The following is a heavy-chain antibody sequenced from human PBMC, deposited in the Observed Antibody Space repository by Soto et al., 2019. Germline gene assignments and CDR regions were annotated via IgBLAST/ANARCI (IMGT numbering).Heavy chain of an antibody. CDR3: ANPLGLAAPSINWFDP. CDR2: ISGSGGST. Sequence: EVQLLESGGGLVQPGGSLRLSCAASGFTFSSYAMSWFRQAPGKGLEWVSAISGSGGSTYYADSVKGRFTISRDNSKNTLYLQMNRLIAEDTAVYYCANPLGLAAPSINWFDPWGQGTLVTVSS. CDR1: GFTFSSYA. J-gene: IGHJ5*02. D-gene: IGHD3-16*01. V-gene: IGHV3-23*01.